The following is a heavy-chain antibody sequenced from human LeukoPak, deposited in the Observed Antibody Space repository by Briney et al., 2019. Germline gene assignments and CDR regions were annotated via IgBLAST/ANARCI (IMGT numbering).Heavy chain of an antibody. D-gene: IGHD2-15*01. V-gene: IGHV3-11*06. Sequence: GGSLRLSCAVSGLSFRDNYMSWIRQAPGKGLEWVSSISSSSSYIYYADSVKGRFTISRDNAKNSLYLQMNSLRAEDTAVYYCARDLRVVVVVVAATDYYGMDVWGQGTTVTVSS. CDR1: GLSFRDNY. J-gene: IGHJ6*02. CDR3: ARDLRVVVVVVAATDYYGMDV. CDR2: ISSSSSYI.